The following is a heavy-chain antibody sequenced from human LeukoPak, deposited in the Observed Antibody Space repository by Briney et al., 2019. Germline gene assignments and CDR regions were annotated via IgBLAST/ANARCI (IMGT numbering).Heavy chain of an antibody. Sequence: SETLSLTCAVSGGSISSSSYYWGWIRQPPGKGLEWIGSIYYSGSTYYNPSLKSRVTISVDTSKNQFSLKLSSVTAADTAVYYCARDSKSAAGTPDWGQGTLVTVSS. CDR2: IYYSGST. CDR3: ARDSKSAAGTPD. J-gene: IGHJ4*02. CDR1: GGSISSSSYY. D-gene: IGHD6-13*01. V-gene: IGHV4-39*07.